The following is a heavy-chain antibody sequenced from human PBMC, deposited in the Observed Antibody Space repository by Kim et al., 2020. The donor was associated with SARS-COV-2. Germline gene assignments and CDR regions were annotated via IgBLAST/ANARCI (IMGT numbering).Heavy chain of an antibody. CDR3: ARGRAGVVPSPVLGLGPYYHYYAMDV. J-gene: IGHJ6*02. CDR1: GGSFSDYT. V-gene: IGHV4-34*01. Sequence: SETLFLTCAVYGGSFSDYTWTWIRQPPGKGLEWIGEINHSGSTNLSPSLKSRITISLDTSKSQFSLRLKSMTATDAAVYYCARGRAGVVPSPVLGLGPYYHYYAMDVWGRGTPVAVSS. D-gene: IGHD2-8*02. CDR2: INHSGST.